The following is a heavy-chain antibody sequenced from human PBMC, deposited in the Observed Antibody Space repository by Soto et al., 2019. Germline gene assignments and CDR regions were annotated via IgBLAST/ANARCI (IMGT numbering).Heavy chain of an antibody. V-gene: IGHV1-8*01. J-gene: IGHJ4*02. Sequence: SVNVSCKASGYSFTSLDINWVRQTAGQGLEWMGWMQPSTGRTGYAQKFQGRVTMTRDTSINTAYMELTTLTSDDTAPYYCERGVSAGVDYWGQGTLVTVSS. D-gene: IGHD1-26*01. CDR3: ERGVSAGVDY. CDR2: MQPSTGRT. CDR1: GYSFTSLD.